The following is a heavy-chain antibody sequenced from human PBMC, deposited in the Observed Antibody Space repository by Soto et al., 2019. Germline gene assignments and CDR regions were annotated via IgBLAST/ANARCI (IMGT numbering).Heavy chain of an antibody. D-gene: IGHD1-26*01. CDR2: ISHEGGTQ. V-gene: IGHV3-30*18. J-gene: IGHJ4*02. Sequence: QVQLAESGGGVVQPGGSLRLSCAASGFTFSDYGIDWIRQAPGKGLEWVAVISHEGGTQYYADSVRCRFTVSRDNSKNILYLQMDSLRPEDTAVYFCAKEGSPKVSRWDDYWGQGTLVTVSS. CDR3: AKEGSPKVSRWDDY. CDR1: GFTFSDYG.